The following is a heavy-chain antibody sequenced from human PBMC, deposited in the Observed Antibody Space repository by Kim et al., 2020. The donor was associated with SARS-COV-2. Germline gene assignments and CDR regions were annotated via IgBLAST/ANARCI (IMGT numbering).Heavy chain of an antibody. CDR3: ARAPDIVATISDY. Sequence: ASVKGRFTNSRDNSKNTLYLQMNSLRAEDTAVYYGARAPDIVATISDYWGQGTLVTVSS. V-gene: IGHV3-23*01. D-gene: IGHD5-12*01. J-gene: IGHJ4*02.